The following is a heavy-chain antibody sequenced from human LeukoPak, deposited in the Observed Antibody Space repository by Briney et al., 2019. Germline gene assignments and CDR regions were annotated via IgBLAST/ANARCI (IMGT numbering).Heavy chain of an antibody. D-gene: IGHD2-8*01. CDR2: ISSSSSYI. V-gene: IGHV3-21*01. J-gene: IGHJ4*02. Sequence: GGSLRLSCAASGFTFSSYSMNWVRQAPGKGLEWVSSISSSSSYIYHADSVKGRFTISRDNAKNSLYLQMDSLRVDDTAVYYRARLVQLVYAINSWGQGTLVTVSS. CDR1: GFTFSSYS. CDR3: ARLVQLVYAINS.